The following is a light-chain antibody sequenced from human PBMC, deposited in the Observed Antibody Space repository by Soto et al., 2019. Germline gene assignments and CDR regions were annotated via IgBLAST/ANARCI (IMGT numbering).Light chain of an antibody. V-gene: IGKV3-20*01. CDR2: DVS. Sequence: EIVLTQSPGTLSLSPGERATLSCRASQSVRSTYLAWYQQKPGQAPRLLIYDVSSRSTGIPDRFSGSGSGTDFTLTISRLEPEDFAVYYCQHYGNSPGLFSFGPGTKVDIK. CDR3: QHYGNSPGLFS. CDR1: QSVRSTY. J-gene: IGKJ3*01.